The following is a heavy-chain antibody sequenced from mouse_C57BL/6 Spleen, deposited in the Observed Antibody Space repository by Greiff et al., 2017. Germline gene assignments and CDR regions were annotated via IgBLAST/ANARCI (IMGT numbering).Heavy chain of an antibody. J-gene: IGHJ2*01. CDR2: IDPETGGT. CDR3: TTFYGYDGCY. V-gene: IGHV1-15*01. Sequence: VKLQESGAELVRPGASVTLSCKASGYTFTDYEMHWVKQTPVHGLEWIGAIDPETGGTAYNQKFKGKAILTADKSSSTAYMELRSLTSEDSAVYYCTTFYGYDGCYWGQGTTLTVSS. D-gene: IGHD2-9*01. CDR1: GYTFTDYE.